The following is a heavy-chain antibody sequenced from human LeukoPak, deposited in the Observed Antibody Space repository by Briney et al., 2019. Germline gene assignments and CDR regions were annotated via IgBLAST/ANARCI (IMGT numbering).Heavy chain of an antibody. CDR3: ARDATIFGVVIIPVDY. V-gene: IGHV1-18*01. Sequence: EASVKVSCKASGYTFTSYGISWVRQAPGQGLEWMGWISAYNGNTNYAHTLHGRVTMTTDTSTSTAYMQLRSLRSDDTAVYCCARDATIFGVVIIPVDYWGQGTLVTVSS. CDR1: GYTFTSYG. D-gene: IGHD3-3*01. J-gene: IGHJ4*02. CDR2: ISAYNGNT.